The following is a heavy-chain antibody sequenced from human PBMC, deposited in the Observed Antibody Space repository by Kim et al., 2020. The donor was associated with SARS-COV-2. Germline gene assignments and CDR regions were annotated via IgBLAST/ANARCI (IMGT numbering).Heavy chain of an antibody. V-gene: IGHV3-48*03. CDR2: R. D-gene: IGHD4-4*01. CDR3: ARGPNYSPFDY. J-gene: IGHJ4*02. Sequence: RSTAASGRCRLPISRDNDKTSLYLQMNSLSAEDTAVYYCARGPNYSPFDYWGQGTLVTVSS.